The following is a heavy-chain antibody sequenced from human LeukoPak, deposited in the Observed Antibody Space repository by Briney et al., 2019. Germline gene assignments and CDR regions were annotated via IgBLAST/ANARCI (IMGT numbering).Heavy chain of an antibody. CDR3: AKEPLPYYYDSSGYGIGY. D-gene: IGHD3-22*01. J-gene: IGHJ4*02. Sequence: GGSLRLSCAASGFTFSTYAVNWVRQAPGKGLEWVSAISGSGGSTYYADSVKGRFTISRDNSKNTLYLQMNSLRAEDTAVYYCAKEPLPYYYDSSGYGIGYWGQGTLVTVSS. CDR2: ISGSGGST. V-gene: IGHV3-23*01. CDR1: GFTFSTYA.